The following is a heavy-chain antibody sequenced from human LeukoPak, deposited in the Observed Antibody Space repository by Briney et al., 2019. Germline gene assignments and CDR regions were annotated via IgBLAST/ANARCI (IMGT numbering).Heavy chain of an antibody. J-gene: IGHJ6*03. CDR3: ARGDEFDYYYMDV. CDR2: INWNGGST. CDR1: GFTFDDYG. V-gene: IGHV3-20*04. Sequence: PGGSLRLSCAASGFTFDDYGMSWVRQAPGKGLEWVSGINWNGGSTGYADSVKGRFTISRGNAKNSLYLQMNSLRAEDTALYYCARGDEFDYYYMDVWGKGTTVTVSS.